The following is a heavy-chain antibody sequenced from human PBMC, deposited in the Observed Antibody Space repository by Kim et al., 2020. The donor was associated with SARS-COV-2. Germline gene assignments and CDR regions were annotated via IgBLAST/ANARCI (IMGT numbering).Heavy chain of an antibody. CDR2: I. V-gene: IGHV3-48*03. Sequence: IDYAVAGRGRFNISRDNAKNSLFLTMKSLRAEDTAVYYCARGPNYSPFDYWGQGTLVTVSS. D-gene: IGHD4-4*01. J-gene: IGHJ4*02. CDR3: ARGPNYSPFDY.